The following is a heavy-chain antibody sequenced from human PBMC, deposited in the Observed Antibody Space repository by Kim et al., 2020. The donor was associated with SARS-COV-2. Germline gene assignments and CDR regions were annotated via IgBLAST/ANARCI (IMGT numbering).Heavy chain of an antibody. V-gene: IGHV1-3*01. CDR1: GYTFTSYA. CDR2: INAGNGNT. J-gene: IGHJ6*03. CDR3: AREFWDNWNYYYYYYMDV. D-gene: IGHD1-20*01. Sequence: ASVKVSCKASGYTFTSYAMHWVRQAPGQRLEWMGWINAGNGNTKYSQKFQGRVTITRDTSASTAYMELSSLRSEDTAVYYCAREFWDNWNYYYYYYMDVWGKGTTVTVSS.